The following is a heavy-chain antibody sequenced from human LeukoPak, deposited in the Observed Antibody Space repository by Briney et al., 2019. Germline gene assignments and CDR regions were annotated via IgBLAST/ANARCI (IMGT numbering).Heavy chain of an antibody. Sequence: GGSLRLSCAASGFTFSSYAMSWVRQAPGKGLEWVSAISGSGGSTYYADSVKGRFTISRDNSKNTLYLQMNSLRAEDTAVYYCAKAGYDYVWGSYRYYYFDYWGQGTLVTVSS. V-gene: IGHV3-23*01. CDR2: ISGSGGST. D-gene: IGHD3-16*02. J-gene: IGHJ4*02. CDR1: GFTFSSYA. CDR3: AKAGYDYVWGSYRYYYFDY.